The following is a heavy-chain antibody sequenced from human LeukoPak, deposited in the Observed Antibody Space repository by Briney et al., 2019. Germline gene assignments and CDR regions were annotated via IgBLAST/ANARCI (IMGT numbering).Heavy chain of an antibody. CDR2: IYPGDSDT. D-gene: IGHD3-10*01. CDR1: GYSFTSYW. Sequence: GKPLKISCRVSGYSFTSYWIGWVGQMPGKGLEWMGIIYPGDSDTRYSPSFQGQVTISADKSISTAYLQWSSLKASDTAMYYCARRMGGSGSYYFDYWGQGTLVTVSS. V-gene: IGHV5-51*01. J-gene: IGHJ4*02. CDR3: ARRMGGSGSYYFDY.